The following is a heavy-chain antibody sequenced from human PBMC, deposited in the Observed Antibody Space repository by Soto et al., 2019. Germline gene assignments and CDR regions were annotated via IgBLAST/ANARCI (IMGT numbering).Heavy chain of an antibody. Sequence: SQLQCLPCTVAGGPISSYGWRWIRKPPGKGLEWIGYIYYSGSTNYNPSLKSRVTISVDTSKNQFSLKLSSVTAADTAVYYCARVWGGAFDIWGQGTILTVS. V-gene: IGHV4-59*01. CDR3: ARVWGGAFDI. CDR1: GGPISSYG. D-gene: IGHD3-10*01. CDR2: IYYSGST. J-gene: IGHJ3*02.